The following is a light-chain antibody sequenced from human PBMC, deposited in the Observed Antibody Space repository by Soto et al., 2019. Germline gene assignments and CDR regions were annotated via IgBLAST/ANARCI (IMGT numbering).Light chain of an antibody. Sequence: QSVLTQPASVSESPGQSITISCTGTSSDIGRYSYVSWYQQHPGKAPKLMIYEVTNRPSGVSNRFSGSKSGNTASLTISGLQAEDEADYYCSSYTSSSTVVFGGGTKLTVL. CDR2: EVT. CDR3: SSYTSSSTVV. CDR1: SSDIGRYSY. V-gene: IGLV2-14*01. J-gene: IGLJ3*02.